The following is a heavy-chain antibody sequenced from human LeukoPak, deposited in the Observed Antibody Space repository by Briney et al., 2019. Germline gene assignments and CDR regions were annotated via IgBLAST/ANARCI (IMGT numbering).Heavy chain of an antibody. CDR1: GYTFTSYY. V-gene: IGHV1-46*01. CDR3: ARDSPTGGYGDY. CDR2: INPSGGST. J-gene: IGHJ4*02. Sequence: ASVRVSCKASGYTFTSYYMHWVRQAPGQGLEWMGIINPSGGSTSYAQKFQGRVTMTRDTSTSTVYMELSSLRSEDTAVYYCARDSPTGGYGDYWGQGTLVTVSS. D-gene: IGHD5-12*01.